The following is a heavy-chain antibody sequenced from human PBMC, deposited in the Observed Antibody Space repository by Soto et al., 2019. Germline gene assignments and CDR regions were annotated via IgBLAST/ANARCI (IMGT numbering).Heavy chain of an antibody. D-gene: IGHD2-8*01. J-gene: IGHJ6*01. Sequence: EVQMLESGGGLVQPGGSLKLSCAASGFSFRSYDMNWVRQAPGKGLEWVSRISGPGGSTYYAASVKGRFTISRDNSKNTLYLQMNSLRAEDTALYYCARSMAQRGMDVW. V-gene: IGHV3-23*01. CDR3: ARSMAQRGMDV. CDR2: ISGPGGST. CDR1: GFSFRSYD.